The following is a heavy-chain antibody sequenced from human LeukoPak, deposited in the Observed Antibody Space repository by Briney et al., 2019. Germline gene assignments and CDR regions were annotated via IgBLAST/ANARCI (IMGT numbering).Heavy chain of an antibody. CDR2: IYHSGST. V-gene: IGHV4-4*02. CDR1: GGSISSSNW. J-gene: IGHJ3*02. Sequence: SGTLSLTCAVSGGSISSSNWWSWVRRPPGKGLEWIGEIYHSGSTNYNPSLKSRVTISVDKSKNQFSLKLSSVTAADTAVYYCARVHEWVGATISRHHDAFDIWGQGTMVTVSS. CDR3: ARVHEWVGATISRHHDAFDI. D-gene: IGHD1-26*01.